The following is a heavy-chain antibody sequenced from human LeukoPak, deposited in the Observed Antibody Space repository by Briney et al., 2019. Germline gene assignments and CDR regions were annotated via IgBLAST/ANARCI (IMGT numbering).Heavy chain of an antibody. J-gene: IGHJ4*02. V-gene: IGHV3-13*01. CDR2: IGTAGDT. CDR3: ARAREDGHYFDH. Sequence: GGSLRLSCAASGFTFSSYDMHWVRQATGKGLEWVSAIGTAGDTYYPGSVKGRFTISRENAKNSLYLQMNSLRAGDTAVYYCARAREDGHYFDHWGQGTLVTVSS. D-gene: IGHD5-24*01. CDR1: GFTFSSYD.